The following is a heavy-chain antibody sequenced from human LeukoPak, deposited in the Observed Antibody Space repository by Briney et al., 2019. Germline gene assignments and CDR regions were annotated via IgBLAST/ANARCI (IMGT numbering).Heavy chain of an antibody. CDR1: RGTFSSYA. J-gene: IGHJ3*02. D-gene: IGHD2-15*01. CDR3: ARGLDSFDAFDI. CDR2: IIPIFGTA. Sequence: SVKVSCKASRGTFSSYAISWVRQAPGQGLEWMGGIIPIFGTANYAQKFQGRVTITADESTSTAYMELSSLRSEDTAVYYCARGLDSFDAFDIWGQGTMVTVSS. V-gene: IGHV1-69*13.